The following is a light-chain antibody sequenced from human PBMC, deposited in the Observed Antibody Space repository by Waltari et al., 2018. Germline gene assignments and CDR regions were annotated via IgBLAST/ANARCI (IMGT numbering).Light chain of an antibody. CDR3: QAWDSSTYV. V-gene: IGLV3-1*01. J-gene: IGLJ1*01. CDR1: KWGDKY. CDR2: QDS. Sequence: SYELTQPPSVSVSPGQTASITCSVDKWGDKYACWYQQKPGQSPVLVIYQDSKRPSGIPERFSGSNSGNTATLTISGTQAMDEADYYCQAWDSSTYVFGTGTKVTVL.